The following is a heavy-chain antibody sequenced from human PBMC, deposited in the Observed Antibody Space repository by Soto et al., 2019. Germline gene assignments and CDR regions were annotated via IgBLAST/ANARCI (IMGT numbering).Heavy chain of an antibody. Sequence: QVQLVESGGGVVQPGRSLRLSCAASGFTFSSYAMHWVRQAPGKGREGVAVISYDGSNKYYADSVKGRFTISRDNSKNTLYLQMNSLRAEDTAVYYCTRDLEVAVAGAWGQGTLVTVSS. CDR1: GFTFSSYA. V-gene: IGHV3-30-3*01. CDR2: ISYDGSNK. D-gene: IGHD6-19*01. J-gene: IGHJ5*02. CDR3: TRDLEVAVAGA.